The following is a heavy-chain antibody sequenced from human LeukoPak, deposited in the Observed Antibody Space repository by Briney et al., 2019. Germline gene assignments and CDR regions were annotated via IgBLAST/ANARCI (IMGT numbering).Heavy chain of an antibody. CDR2: SGNKADRYTT. CDR3: TRGYSGVGVYAFDI. CDR1: GFTFSSYG. J-gene: IGHJ3*02. Sequence: PGGSLRLSCAASGFTFSSYGMHWVRQAPGKGLEWVGRSGNKADRYTTEYAASVEGRFIISRDDSKNSLYLQMNSLKSEDTALYYCTRGYSGVGVYAFDIWGPGTMVTVSS. D-gene: IGHD1-26*01. V-gene: IGHV3-72*01.